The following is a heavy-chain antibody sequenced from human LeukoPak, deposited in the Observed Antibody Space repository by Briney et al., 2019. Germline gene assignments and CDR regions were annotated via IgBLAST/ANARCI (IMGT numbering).Heavy chain of an antibody. D-gene: IGHD3-22*01. CDR2: ILYDGSNK. J-gene: IGHJ4*02. Sequence: GRSLRLSCAASGFTFSSYGMHWVRQAPGKGLEWVAVILYDGSNKYYADSVKGRFTISRDNSKNTLYLQMNSLRAEDTAVYYCAKGSTYYYDSSGYSDYFDYWGQGTLVTVSS. V-gene: IGHV3-30*18. CDR1: GFTFSSYG. CDR3: AKGSTYYYDSSGYSDYFDY.